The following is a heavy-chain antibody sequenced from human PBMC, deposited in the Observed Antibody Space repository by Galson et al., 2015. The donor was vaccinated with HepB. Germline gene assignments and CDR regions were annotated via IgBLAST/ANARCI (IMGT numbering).Heavy chain of an antibody. Sequence: VKVSCKASGYTFTSYAMHWVRQAPGQRLEWIGWINAGNGNTKYSQKFQGRVTITRDTSASTAYMELSSLRSEDTAVYYCARERIVVVPAAIGMDYWGQGTLVTVSS. D-gene: IGHD2-2*02. J-gene: IGHJ4*02. CDR2: INAGNGNT. CDR3: ARERIVVVPAAIGMDY. V-gene: IGHV1-3*01. CDR1: GYTFTSYA.